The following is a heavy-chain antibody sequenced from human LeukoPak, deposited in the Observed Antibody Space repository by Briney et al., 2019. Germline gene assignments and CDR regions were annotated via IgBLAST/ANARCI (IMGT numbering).Heavy chain of an antibody. CDR2: INSDGSIT. V-gene: IGHV3-74*01. Sequence: GGSLRLSCAASGFTFTTYWMHWVRQAPGKGLVWVSHINSDGSITSYADSVKGRFTIPRDNAKNTLYLQMNSLRAEDTAVYYCARDAVDTANAVWGQGTTVTVSS. J-gene: IGHJ6*02. CDR3: ARDAVDTANAV. CDR1: GFTFTTYW. D-gene: IGHD5-18*01.